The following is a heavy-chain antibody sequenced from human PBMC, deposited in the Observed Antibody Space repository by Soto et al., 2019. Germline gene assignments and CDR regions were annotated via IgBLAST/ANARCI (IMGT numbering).Heavy chain of an antibody. CDR1: GFTFSNAW. CDR2: IKSKTDGGTT. V-gene: IGHV3-15*01. D-gene: IGHD3-3*01. CDR3: TTLGDFWSGYKFDY. J-gene: IGHJ4*02. Sequence: GGSLRLSCAASGFTFSNAWMSWVRQAPGKGLEWVGRIKSKTDGGTTDYAAPVKGRFTISRDDSKNTLYLQMNSLKTEDTAVYYCTTLGDFWSGYKFDYWGQGTLVTVSS.